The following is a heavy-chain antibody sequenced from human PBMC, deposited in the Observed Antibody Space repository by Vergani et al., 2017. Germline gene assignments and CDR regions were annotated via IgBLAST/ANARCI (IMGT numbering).Heavy chain of an antibody. CDR1: GYSINSDYY. Sequence: QVQLQESGPGLVKPSETLSLTCAVSGYSINSDYYWGWIRQPPGKGLEWVGNIYHSGSTYYNPSLKSRVTISVDTSKNQFSLKVTSVTAADTAVYYCAAKRGITIFGAGGFDLWGRGTLVTVSS. V-gene: IGHV4-38-2*01. CDR2: IYHSGST. D-gene: IGHD3-3*01. CDR3: AAKRGITIFGAGGFDL. J-gene: IGHJ2*01.